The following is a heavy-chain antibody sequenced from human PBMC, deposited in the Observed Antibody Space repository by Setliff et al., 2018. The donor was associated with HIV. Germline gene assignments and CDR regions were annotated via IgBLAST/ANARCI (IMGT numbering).Heavy chain of an antibody. CDR2: IDSNNGNR. V-gene: IGHV1-18*01. Sequence: ASVKVSCKASGYSLSTYAISWVRQAPGQGLEWMGWIDSNNGNRNFAQKFRGRVTMTTDISTNTAYMEVRSLSFDDTAVYYCARDGYSSGWYIYSFDPWGQGTLVTV. CDR1: GYSLSTYA. D-gene: IGHD6-19*01. CDR3: ARDGYSSGWYIYSFDP. J-gene: IGHJ5*02.